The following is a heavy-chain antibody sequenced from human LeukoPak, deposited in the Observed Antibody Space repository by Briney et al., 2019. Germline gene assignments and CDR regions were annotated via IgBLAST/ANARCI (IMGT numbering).Heavy chain of an antibody. CDR3: AKDFTPSPHFLWYFDY. V-gene: IGHV3-23*01. CDR2: LNGKGMNT. Sequence: GGSLRLSCEASGFTFSSYAMNWVRQSPGKGLEWVSTLNGKGMNTYYAGSVKGRFTISRDNSKNTLYLQMNSLRAEDTAVYYCAKDFTPSPHFLWYFDYWGQGTLVTVSS. J-gene: IGHJ4*02. CDR1: GFTFSSYA. D-gene: IGHD2-21*01.